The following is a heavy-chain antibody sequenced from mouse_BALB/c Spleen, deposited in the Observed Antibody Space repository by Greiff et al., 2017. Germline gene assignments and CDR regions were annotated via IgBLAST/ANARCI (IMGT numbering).Heavy chain of an antibody. CDR1: GYSFTSYW. Sequence: QVQLQQSGPQLVRPGASVKISCKASGYSFTSYWMHWVKQRPGQGLEWIGMIDPSDSETRLNQKFKDKATLTVDKSSSTAYMQLSSPTSEDSAVYYCARGLLLRPHWYFDVWGAGNTVTVSS. J-gene: IGHJ1*01. V-gene: IGHV1S127*01. CDR2: IDPSDSET. D-gene: IGHD1-1*01. CDR3: ARGLLLRPHWYFDV.